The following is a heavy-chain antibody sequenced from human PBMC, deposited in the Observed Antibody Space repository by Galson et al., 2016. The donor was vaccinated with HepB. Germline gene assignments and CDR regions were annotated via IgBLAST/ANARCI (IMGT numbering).Heavy chain of an antibody. D-gene: IGHD3-10*01. J-gene: IGHJ4*02. CDR3: ARVRSSGSGSFGY. Sequence: LSLTCTVTGGSISSGGYYWSWIRQHPGKGLEWIGYIYHSGSTYYNPSLKSRVTISVDTSKNQFSLKLSSVTAADTAVYFCARVRSSGSGSFGYWGQGTLVTVSS. V-gene: IGHV4-31*03. CDR2: IYHSGST. CDR1: GGSISSGGYY.